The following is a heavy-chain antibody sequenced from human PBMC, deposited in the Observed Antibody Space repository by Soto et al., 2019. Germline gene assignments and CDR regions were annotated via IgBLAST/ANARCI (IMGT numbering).Heavy chain of an antibody. Sequence: PGXSLRLSCAASGFTFSSYALSWFRQAPVKGLEWVSAISGSGGSTYYADSVKGRFTISRDNSKNTLYLQMNSLRAEDTAVYYCAKGASIAAPFYYYYYMDVWGKGTTVTVSS. CDR3: AKGASIAAPFYYYYYMDV. CDR2: ISGSGGST. V-gene: IGHV3-23*01. J-gene: IGHJ6*03. D-gene: IGHD6-6*01. CDR1: GFTFSSYA.